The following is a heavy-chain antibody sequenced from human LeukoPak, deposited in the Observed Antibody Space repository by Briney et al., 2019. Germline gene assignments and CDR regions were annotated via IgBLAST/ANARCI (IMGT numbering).Heavy chain of an antibody. V-gene: IGHV3-30*04. CDR3: ARDGGDIVVVPAADYYYYGMDV. D-gene: IGHD2-2*01. J-gene: IGHJ6*04. CDR1: GFTFGSYA. Sequence: GRSLRLSCAASGFTFGSYAMHWVRQAPGKGLEWVAVISYDGSNKYYADSVKGRSTISRDNSKNTLYLQMNSLRAEDTAVYYCARDGGDIVVVPAADYYYYGMDVWGKGTTVTVSS. CDR2: ISYDGSNK.